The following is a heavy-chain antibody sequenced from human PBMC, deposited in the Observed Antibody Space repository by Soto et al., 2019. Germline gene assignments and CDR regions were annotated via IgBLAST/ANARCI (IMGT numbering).Heavy chain of an antibody. J-gene: IGHJ4*02. D-gene: IGHD3-3*01. CDR1: GGSISSSSYY. V-gene: IGHV4-39*01. CDR3: ARQRARGVVVTFVDY. CDR2: IYYSGST. Sequence: SETLSLTCTVSGGSISSSSYYWGWIRQPPGKGLEWIGSIYYSGSTYYNPSLKSRVTISVDTSKNQFSLKLSSVTAADTAVYYCARQRARGVVVTFVDYWGQGTLVTVSS.